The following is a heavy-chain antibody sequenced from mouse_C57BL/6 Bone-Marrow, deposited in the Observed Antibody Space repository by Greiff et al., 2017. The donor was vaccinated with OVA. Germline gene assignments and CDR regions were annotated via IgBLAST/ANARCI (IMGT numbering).Heavy chain of an antibody. CDR3: ARSIGIYDGSY. V-gene: IGHV1-55*01. CDR2: IYPGSGST. Sequence: QVQLQQSGAELVKPGASVKMSCKASGYTFTSYWITWVKQRPGQGLEWIGDIYPGSGSTNYNEKFKSKATLTVDTSSSTAYMQLSSLTSEDSAVYYCARSIGIYDGSYWGQGTLVTVSA. D-gene: IGHD2-3*01. J-gene: IGHJ3*01. CDR1: GYTFTSYW.